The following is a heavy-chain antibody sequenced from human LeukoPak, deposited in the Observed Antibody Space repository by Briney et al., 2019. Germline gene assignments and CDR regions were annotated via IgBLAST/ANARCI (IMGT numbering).Heavy chain of an antibody. Sequence: ASVKVSCKASGYTFTGYYMHWVRQAPGQGLEWMGWINPNSGGTNYAQKFQGRVTMTRDTSISTAYMELSRLRSDDTAVYYCARAGGDFWGPGDYWGQGTLVTVSS. CDR1: GYTFTGYY. D-gene: IGHD3-3*01. V-gene: IGHV1-2*02. CDR2: INPNSGGT. J-gene: IGHJ4*02. CDR3: ARAGGDFWGPGDY.